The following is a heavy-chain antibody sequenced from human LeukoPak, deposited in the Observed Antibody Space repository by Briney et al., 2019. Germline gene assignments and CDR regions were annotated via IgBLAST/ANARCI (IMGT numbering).Heavy chain of an antibody. CDR3: AREHPQAAPHDAFDI. CDR2: IYYSGST. CDR1: GGSISSYY. D-gene: IGHD2-15*01. Sequence: SETLSLTCTVSGGSISSYYWSWIRQPPGKGLEWIGYIYYSGSTNYNPSLKSRVTISVDTSKNQFSLKLSSVTAADTVVYYCAREHPQAAPHDAFDIWGQGTMVTVSS. J-gene: IGHJ3*02. V-gene: IGHV4-59*01.